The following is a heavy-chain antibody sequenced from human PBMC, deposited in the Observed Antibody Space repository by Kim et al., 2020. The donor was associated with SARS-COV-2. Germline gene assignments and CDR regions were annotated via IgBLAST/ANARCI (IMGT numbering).Heavy chain of an antibody. V-gene: IGHV1-69*04. J-gene: IGHJ3*02. CDR3: AIGDHAFDI. CDR2: GIA. Sequence: GIANYAQKFQGRVTITADKSTSTAYMELSSLRSEDTAVYYCAIGDHAFDIWGQGTMVTVSS.